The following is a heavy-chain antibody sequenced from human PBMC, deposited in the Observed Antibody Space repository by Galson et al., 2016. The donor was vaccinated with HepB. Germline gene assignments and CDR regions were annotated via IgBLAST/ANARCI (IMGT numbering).Heavy chain of an antibody. CDR2: IRSKAYDATT. J-gene: IGHJ6*02. V-gene: IGHV3-49*03. Sequence: LRLSCAASGFTFGDYAMSWFRQAPGKGPAWVGFIRSKAYDATTEYATSVKGRVIISRDDSKSTLYLQMSSLRPEDTAVYYCTRAYSKIVLMEDYYYYNMDVWVQGTTVTVSS. CDR1: GFTFGDYA. D-gene: IGHD2-8*01. CDR3: TRAYSKIVLMEDYYYYNMDV.